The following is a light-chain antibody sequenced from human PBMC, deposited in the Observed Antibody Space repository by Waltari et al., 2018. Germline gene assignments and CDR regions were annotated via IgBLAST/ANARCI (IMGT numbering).Light chain of an antibody. CDR3: QGSYSPPPGT. CDR1: QSVSTY. Sequence: EIVLTQSLATLSLSPGERATPSCMASQSVSTYLAWFHHRPGQPPRPLIHDASPKATGTPARFSASAYATDFAHTNSNLGPEDFADYYCQGSYSPPPGTFSEESKVEI. J-gene: IGKJ1*01. V-gene: IGKV3-11*01. CDR2: DAS.